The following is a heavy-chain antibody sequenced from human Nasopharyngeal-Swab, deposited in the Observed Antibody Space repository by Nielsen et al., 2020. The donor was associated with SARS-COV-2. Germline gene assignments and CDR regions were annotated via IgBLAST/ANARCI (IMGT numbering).Heavy chain of an antibody. CDR3: TRVDVHDVFDM. CDR2: INTDASRT. D-gene: IGHD3-16*01. V-gene: IGHV3-74*01. CDR1: GFTLSNYW. J-gene: IGHJ3*02. Sequence: GESLKISCAASGFTLSNYWIHWVRQTPGKGLLWVSRINTDASRTSYADSVKGRFTISRDNAKNTVYLQMNSLRGEDTAVYYCTRVDVHDVFDMWGQGTMVTVSS.